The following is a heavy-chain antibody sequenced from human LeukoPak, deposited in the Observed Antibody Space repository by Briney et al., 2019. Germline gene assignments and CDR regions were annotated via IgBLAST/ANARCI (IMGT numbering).Heavy chain of an antibody. CDR3: ARVNGTYGSGSYFLDY. D-gene: IGHD3-10*01. J-gene: IGHJ4*02. V-gene: IGHV4-59*01. CDR2: IDYSGST. Sequence: PSETLSLTCTVSGGSISSCYWSWIGQPPGQGLEWIGYIDYSGSTRYNPTLKSRVSISVDTSKNQFSLKLSSETAADTAVYYCARVNGTYGSGSYFLDYWGQGTLVTVSS. CDR1: GGSISSCY.